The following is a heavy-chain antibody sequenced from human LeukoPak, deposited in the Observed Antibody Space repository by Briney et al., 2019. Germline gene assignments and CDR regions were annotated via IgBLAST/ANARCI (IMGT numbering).Heavy chain of an antibody. D-gene: IGHD5-18*01. CDR3: ARDLDTVMVNPDYYYYYYGLDV. CDR1: GGSISSYY. Sequence: PSETLSLTCTVSGGSISSYYWSWIRQPAGKGLEWIGRIYTSGSTNYNPSLKSRVTMSVDTSKNQFSLKLSSVTAADTAVYYCARDLDTVMVNPDYYYYYYGLDVWGQGTTVTVSS. V-gene: IGHV4-4*07. CDR2: IYTSGST. J-gene: IGHJ6*02.